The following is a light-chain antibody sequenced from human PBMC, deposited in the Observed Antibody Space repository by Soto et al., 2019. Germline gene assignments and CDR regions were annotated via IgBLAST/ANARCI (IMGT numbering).Light chain of an antibody. CDR2: GNR. J-gene: IGLJ3*02. CDR1: SSNLGAGYD. Sequence: QSVLTQPPSVSGAPGQRVTLSCTGNSSNLGAGYDVHWYQQHPGAAPKLVIFGNRNRPSGVPERFSGSKSGTSASLAITGLQAEDDADYYCQAYDYSLTASVFGGGTKLTVL. CDR3: QAYDYSLTASV. V-gene: IGLV1-40*01.